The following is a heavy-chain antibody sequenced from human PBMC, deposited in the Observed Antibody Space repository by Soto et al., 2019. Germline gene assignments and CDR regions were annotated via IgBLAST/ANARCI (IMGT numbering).Heavy chain of an antibody. CDR2: INSDGSHT. V-gene: IGHV3-74*01. Sequence: EVQLVESGGGLVQPGGSLRLSCAASGFTFFAYWIHWVRQVPGKELVWVSRINSDGSHTSYADSVRGRFTISRDNSKNTVYLQMNSLTAEDTAVYYCVKEGDYGDYAGENWFDSWGQGSLVTVSS. CDR1: GFTFFAYW. CDR3: VKEGDYGDYAGENWFDS. J-gene: IGHJ5*01. D-gene: IGHD4-17*01.